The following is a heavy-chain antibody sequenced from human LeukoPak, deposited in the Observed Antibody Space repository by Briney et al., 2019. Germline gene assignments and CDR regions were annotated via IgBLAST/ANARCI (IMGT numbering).Heavy chain of an antibody. CDR3: ARDFDYYNILTGYSHYYYGMDV. V-gene: IGHV4-61*01. Sequence: SETLSLTCTVSGGSVSSGSYYWSWIRQPPGKGLEWIGYIYYSGSTNYNPSLKSRVTISVDTPKNQFSLKLSSVTAADTAVYYCARDFDYYNILTGYSHYYYGMDVWGQGTTVTVSS. D-gene: IGHD3-9*01. CDR2: IYYSGST. CDR1: GGSVSSGSYY. J-gene: IGHJ6*02.